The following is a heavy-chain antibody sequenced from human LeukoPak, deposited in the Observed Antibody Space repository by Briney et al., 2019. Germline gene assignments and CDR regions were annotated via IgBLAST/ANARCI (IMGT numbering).Heavy chain of an antibody. CDR2: IYYSGST. Sequence: SETLSLTCSVSGGSISSRNFYWSWIRQPPGKGLEWIGYIYYSGSTNYNPSLKSRVTISVDTSKNQFSLKLSSVTAADTAVYYCARIRDGYNLFFDYWGQGTLVTVSS. D-gene: IGHD5-24*01. V-gene: IGHV4-61*01. CDR1: GGSISSRNFY. CDR3: ARIRDGYNLFFDY. J-gene: IGHJ4*02.